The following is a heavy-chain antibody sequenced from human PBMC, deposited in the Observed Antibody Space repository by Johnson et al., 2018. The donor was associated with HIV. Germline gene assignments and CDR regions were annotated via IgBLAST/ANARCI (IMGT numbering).Heavy chain of an antibody. D-gene: IGHD3-10*01. CDR2: ISYDGSNK. CDR1: GFTFSSYA. Sequence: QLVESGGGVVQPGRSLRLSCAASGFTFSSYAMHWVRQAPGKGLEWVAVISYDGSNKYYADSVKGRFTISRDNSKNTLYLQMNSLRAEDTAVYYCAKDYYGSGSKHDAFDIWGQGTMVTVSS. V-gene: IGHV3-30*04. J-gene: IGHJ3*02. CDR3: AKDYYGSGSKHDAFDI.